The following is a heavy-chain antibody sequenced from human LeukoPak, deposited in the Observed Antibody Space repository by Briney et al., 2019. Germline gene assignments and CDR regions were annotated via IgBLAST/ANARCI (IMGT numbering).Heavy chain of an antibody. V-gene: IGHV3-7*01. J-gene: IGHJ4*02. CDR1: EFSFSNYW. D-gene: IGHD6-19*01. CDR2: IKQDGIEK. CDR3: ARGGAVAGIDY. Sequence: PGGSLRLSCLASEFSFSNYWVTWVRQAPGKGLEWVASIKQDGIEKNYVDSVKGRFTISRDNAKNSLYLQMNNLRAEDTAVYYCARGGAVAGIDYWGQGTLDTVSS.